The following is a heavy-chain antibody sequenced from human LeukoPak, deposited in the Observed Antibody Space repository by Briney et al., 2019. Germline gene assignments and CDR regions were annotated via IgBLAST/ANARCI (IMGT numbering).Heavy chain of an antibody. CDR3: ARSSTYDSSGYSLDY. V-gene: IGHV4-59*01. CDR2: IYYSGST. J-gene: IGHJ4*02. CDR1: GGSISSYC. Sequence: SETLSLTCTVSGGSISSYCWSWIRQPPGKGLEWIGYIYYSGSTNYNPSLKSRVTISVDTSKNQFSLKLSSVTAADTAVYYCARSSTYDSSGYSLDYWGQGTLVTVSS. D-gene: IGHD3-22*01.